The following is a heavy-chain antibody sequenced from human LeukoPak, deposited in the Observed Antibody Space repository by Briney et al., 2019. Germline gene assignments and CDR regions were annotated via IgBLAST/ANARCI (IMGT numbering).Heavy chain of an antibody. CDR3: ARSSSGYLRYYFDY. CDR1: GYSIRSGYY. CDR2: LYHSGST. J-gene: IGHJ4*02. D-gene: IGHD3-22*01. V-gene: IGHV4-38-2*02. Sequence: PSETLSLTCTVFGYSIRSGYYWGWIRQPPGKGLEWIGSLYHSGSTYYNPSLKSRVTISVDTSRNQFSLKLSSVIAADRAVYYCARSSSGYLRYYFDYWGQGTLVTVSS.